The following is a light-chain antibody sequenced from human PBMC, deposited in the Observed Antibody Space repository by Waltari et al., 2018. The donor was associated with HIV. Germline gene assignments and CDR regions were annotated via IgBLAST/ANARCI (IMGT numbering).Light chain of an antibody. Sequence: QAVLTQPPPAPGTPGQRITITYSRSRSKIGRDAVNWYQQLPGTAPKLLIYYNNQRPSGVPDRFSASKSGTSASLAISGLQSEDEADYYCATWDHRLNGWLFGGGTKLTVL. CDR3: ATWDHRLNGWL. V-gene: IGLV1-44*01. CDR2: YNN. J-gene: IGLJ3*02. CDR1: RSKIGRDA.